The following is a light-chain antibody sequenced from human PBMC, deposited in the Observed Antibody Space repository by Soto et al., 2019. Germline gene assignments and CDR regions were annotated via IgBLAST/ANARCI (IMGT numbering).Light chain of an antibody. CDR1: QGISSY. CDR2: AAS. CDR3: QQLNSYPRT. J-gene: IGKJ1*01. V-gene: IGKV1-9*01. Sequence: DIQLNQSPSFLSASVGDRVTITCRASQGISSYLAWYQQKPGKAPKLLIYAASTLRSGVPSRFSGSASGTEFTLTISSLQPEDFATYYCQQLNSYPRTFGQGTKVEI.